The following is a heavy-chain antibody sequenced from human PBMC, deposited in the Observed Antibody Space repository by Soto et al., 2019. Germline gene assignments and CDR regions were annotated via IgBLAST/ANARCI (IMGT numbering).Heavy chain of an antibody. D-gene: IGHD6-13*01. CDR1: GFTFSNYA. Sequence: GGSLRLSCVASGFTFSNYAVTWVRQAPGKGLEWVSTINVGGGVAYYADSVKGRFTISRDNSKNTVFLQMNSLGAEDTAIYYCANGFHSSSWHSFDHWGQGTLVTVSS. V-gene: IGHV3-23*01. J-gene: IGHJ4*02. CDR3: ANGFHSSSWHSFDH. CDR2: INVGGGVA.